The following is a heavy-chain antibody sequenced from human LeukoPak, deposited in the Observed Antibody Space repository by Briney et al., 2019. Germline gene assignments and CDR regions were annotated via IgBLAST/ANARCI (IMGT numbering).Heavy chain of an antibody. V-gene: IGHV3-30*02. Sequence: VQPGGSLRLSCAASGFTFSSYGMHWVRQAPGKGLEWVAVIWYDGSNKYYADSVKGRFTISRDNSKNTLYLQMNSLRAEDTAVYYCAKDGGGGEYCSSTSCYSHQVQLWFQPFDYWGQGTLVTVSS. D-gene: IGHD2-2*01. J-gene: IGHJ4*02. CDR2: IWYDGSNK. CDR1: GFTFSSYG. CDR3: AKDGGGGEYCSSTSCYSHQVQLWFQPFDY.